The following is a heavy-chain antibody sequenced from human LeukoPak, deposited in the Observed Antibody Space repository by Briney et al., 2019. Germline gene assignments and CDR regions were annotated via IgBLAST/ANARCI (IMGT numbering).Heavy chain of an antibody. CDR1: GGSISSGGYY. D-gene: IGHD6-13*01. CDR2: IYHSGST. V-gene: IGHV4-30-2*01. Sequence: SETLSLTCTVSGGSISSGGYYWSWIRQPPGKGLEWIGYIYHSGSTYYNPSLKSRVTISVDRSKNQFSLKLSSVTAADTAVYYCARGAAAGPNDYWGQGTLVTVSS. CDR3: ARGAAAGPNDY. J-gene: IGHJ4*02.